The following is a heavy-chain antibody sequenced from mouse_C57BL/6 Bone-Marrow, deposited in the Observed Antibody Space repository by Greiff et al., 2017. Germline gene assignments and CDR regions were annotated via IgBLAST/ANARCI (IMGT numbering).Heavy chain of an antibody. CDR2: ISSGGSYT. J-gene: IGHJ4*01. V-gene: IGHV5-6*02. Sequence: EVKLVESGGDLVKPGGSLKLSCAASGFTFSSYGMSWVRQTPDKRLEWVATISSGGSYTYYPDSVKGRFTISRDNAKNTLYLQMSSLKSEDTAMYYCARQIYYDYDYAMYYWGQGTSVTVSS. CDR3: ARQIYYDYDYAMYY. D-gene: IGHD2-4*01. CDR1: GFTFSSYG.